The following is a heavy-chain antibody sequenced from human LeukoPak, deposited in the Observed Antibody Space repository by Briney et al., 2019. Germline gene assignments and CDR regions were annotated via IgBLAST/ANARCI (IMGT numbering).Heavy chain of an antibody. CDR2: MYYSGTT. V-gene: IGHV4-59*01. D-gene: IGHD2-8*01. J-gene: IGHJ4*02. CDR1: GGSITSYY. Sequence: PSETLSLTCTVSGGSITSYYRSWIRQSPGKGLEWIGFMYYSGTTNYNPSLKSRVAISVDTSKNQFSLKLSSVTAADTAVYFCARGGGCTTTSCDFDWWGQGTQVTVSS. CDR3: ARGGGCTTTSCDFDW.